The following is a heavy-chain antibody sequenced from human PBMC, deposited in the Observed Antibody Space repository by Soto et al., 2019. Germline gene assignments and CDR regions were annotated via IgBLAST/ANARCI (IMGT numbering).Heavy chain of an antibody. CDR2: IGTAGDP. J-gene: IGHJ6*02. CDR3: ARGAPYGDYGEGDYYYYGMDV. D-gene: IGHD4-17*01. CDR1: GFTFSSYD. Sequence: PGGSLRLSCAASGFTFSSYDMHWVRQATGKGLEWVSAIGTAGDPYYPGSVKGRFTSSRENAKNSLYLQMNSLRAGDTAVYYCARGAPYGDYGEGDYYYYGMDVWGQGTTVTVSS. V-gene: IGHV3-13*05.